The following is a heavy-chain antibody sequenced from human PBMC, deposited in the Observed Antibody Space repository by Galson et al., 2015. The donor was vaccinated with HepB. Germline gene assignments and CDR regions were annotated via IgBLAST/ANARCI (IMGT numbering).Heavy chain of an antibody. D-gene: IGHD6-13*01. Sequence: SVKVACKASGYSFTNYGITGVRQAPGQGLEWMGWISPYNGHTNYAQNIHGIVTITADTSTTTALMELRGLKSDDTAVYYCVREEGVAVGTDTLDFWGQGTLLTVSS. CDR3: VREEGVAVGTDTLDF. J-gene: IGHJ4*02. CDR2: ISPYNGHT. CDR1: GYSFTNYG. V-gene: IGHV1-18*01.